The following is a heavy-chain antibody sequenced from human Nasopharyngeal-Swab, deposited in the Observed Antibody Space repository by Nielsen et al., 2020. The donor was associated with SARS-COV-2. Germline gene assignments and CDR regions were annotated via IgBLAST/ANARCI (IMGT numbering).Heavy chain of an antibody. J-gene: IGHJ4*02. Sequence: SLKISCAASGFTVSSNYMSWVRQAPGKGLEWVSVIYSGGSTYYADSVKGRFTISRDNSKNTLYLQMNSLRAEDTDVYYCASRITIFGVVTFDYWGQGTLVTVSS. CDR3: ASRITIFGVVTFDY. V-gene: IGHV3-53*01. D-gene: IGHD3-3*01. CDR2: IYSGGST. CDR1: GFTVSSNY.